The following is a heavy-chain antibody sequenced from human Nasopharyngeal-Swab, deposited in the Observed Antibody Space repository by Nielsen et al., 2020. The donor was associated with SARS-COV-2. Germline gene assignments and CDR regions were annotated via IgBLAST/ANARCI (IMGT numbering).Heavy chain of an antibody. D-gene: IGHD3-3*01. Sequence: SETLSLTCTVSGGSISSSSYYWGWIRQPPGKGLEWIGSIYYSGSTYYNPSLKSRVTISVDTSKNQFSLKLSSVTAADTAVYYCAGCRTSITIFGVVIRNGMDVWGQGTTVTVSS. CDR2: IYYSGST. V-gene: IGHV4-39*01. CDR1: GGSISSSSYY. CDR3: AGCRTSITIFGVVIRNGMDV. J-gene: IGHJ6*02.